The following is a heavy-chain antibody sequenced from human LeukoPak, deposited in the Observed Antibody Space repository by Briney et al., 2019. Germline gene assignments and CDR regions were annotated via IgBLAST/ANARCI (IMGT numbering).Heavy chain of an antibody. CDR3: AKSGGYGLIDY. Sequence: SETLSLTCTVSGASVSGSPYYWGWIRQPPGKGLGWIGSIYSSGSTYYNASLQSRVTISIETSKNQISLRLNSVTAADTAIYYCAKSGGYGLIDYWGQGTLVTVSS. CDR2: IYSSGST. CDR1: GASVSGSPYY. D-gene: IGHD1-26*01. J-gene: IGHJ4*02. V-gene: IGHV4-39*01.